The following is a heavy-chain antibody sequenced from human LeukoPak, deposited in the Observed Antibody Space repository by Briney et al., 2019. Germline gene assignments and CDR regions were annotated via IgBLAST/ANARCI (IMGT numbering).Heavy chain of an antibody. CDR2: INHSGST. CDR1: GGSISSSSYY. Sequence: SETLSLTCTVSGGSISSSSYYWGWIRQPPGKGLEWIGEINHSGSTNYNPSLKSRVTISVDTSKNQFSLKLSSVTAADTAVYYCARGRASTYYYGSGKSTYFDYWGQGTLVTVSS. J-gene: IGHJ4*02. CDR3: ARGRASTYYYGSGKSTYFDY. D-gene: IGHD3-10*01. V-gene: IGHV4-39*07.